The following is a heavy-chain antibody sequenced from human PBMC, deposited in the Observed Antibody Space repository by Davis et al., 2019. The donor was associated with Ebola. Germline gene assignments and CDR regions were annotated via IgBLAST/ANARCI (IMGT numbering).Heavy chain of an antibody. CDR2: ISWNSGSI. V-gene: IGHV3-9*01. CDR3: AKATFGGVIVTGGMDV. CDR1: GFTFDDYA. D-gene: IGHD3-16*02. Sequence: PGGSLRLSCAASGFTFDDYAMHWVRQAPGKGLEWVSGISWNSGSIGYADSVKGRFTISRDNAKNSLYLQMNSLRAEDTALYYCAKATFGGVIVTGGMDVWGQGTTVTVSS. J-gene: IGHJ6*02.